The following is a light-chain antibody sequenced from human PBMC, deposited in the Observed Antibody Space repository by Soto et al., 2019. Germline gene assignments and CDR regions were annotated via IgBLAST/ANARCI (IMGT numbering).Light chain of an antibody. CDR3: GSYASSSTLYV. CDR1: SSDVGGYNY. V-gene: IGLV2-14*01. CDR2: DVS. J-gene: IGLJ1*01. Sequence: QSALTQPASVSGSPGQSITISCTGTSSDVGGYNYVSWYQQHSGEAPKLMIYDVSNRPSGVSNRFSGSKSGNTASLTISGLQAEDEADYYCGSYASSSTLYVFGTGTKVTVL.